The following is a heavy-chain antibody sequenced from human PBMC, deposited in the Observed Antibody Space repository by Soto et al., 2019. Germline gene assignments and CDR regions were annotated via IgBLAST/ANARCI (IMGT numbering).Heavy chain of an antibody. CDR1: GFTFRNAW. J-gene: IGHJ3*02. CDR2: IKRIRDGGTT. D-gene: IGHD1-26*01. Sequence: EVQLVESGGDVVKPGGTLRLSCAASGFTFRNAWMSWVRQAPGKGLEWVGRIKRIRDGGTTAYGTPVKDRFIISRDDSKKTMYLQMNSLKTEDTAVYYCVTSLVGANAFDIWGQGTMVIVSS. CDR3: VTSLVGANAFDI. V-gene: IGHV3-15*01.